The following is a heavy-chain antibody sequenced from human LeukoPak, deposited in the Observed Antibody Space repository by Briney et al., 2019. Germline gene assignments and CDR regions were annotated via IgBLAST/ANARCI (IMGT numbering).Heavy chain of an antibody. V-gene: IGHV3-7*03. Sequence: GGSLRLSCAGAGFSITDHHMDWVRQAPGKGLEWVANIKQGGREEKYVSSVKGRFAISRDDAKSTLYLQMDSLSGDDTAVYYCARDNGGWFDTWGRGTLVTVSS. CDR1: GFSITDHH. CDR3: ARDNGGWFDT. J-gene: IGHJ5*02. CDR2: IKQGGREE. D-gene: IGHD3-10*01.